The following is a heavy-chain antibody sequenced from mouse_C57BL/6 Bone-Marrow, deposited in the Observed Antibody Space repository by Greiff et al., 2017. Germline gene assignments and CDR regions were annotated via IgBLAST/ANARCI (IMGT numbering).Heavy chain of an antibody. CDR1: GYTFTGYW. CDR2: ILPGSGSN. J-gene: IGHJ4*01. CDR3: ERSGDYFYAMDY. V-gene: IGHV1-9*01. D-gene: IGHD2-13*01. Sequence: VQLQQSGAGLMKPGASVKLSCIATGYTFTGYWIEWVKQRPGHGLEWIGEILPGSGSNNYNEKFKGKGTFTADTSTNTAYMQLSSLTAEDSAIYYCERSGDYFYAMDYWGQGTSVTVSS.